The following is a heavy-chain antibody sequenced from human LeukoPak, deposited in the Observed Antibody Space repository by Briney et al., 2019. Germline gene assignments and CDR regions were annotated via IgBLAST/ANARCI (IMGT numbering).Heavy chain of an antibody. D-gene: IGHD1-1*01. V-gene: IGHV3-21*01. Sequence: GGSLRLCCTASGFTFSNYTMNWIRQAPGKGLEWVSSISSGSTYMYYADSVKGRFTISRDNAKNSLYLQMNSLRAGDTAVYYCARDAYKWNDARWFGPWGQGTLVTVSS. CDR2: ISSGSTYM. CDR3: ARDAYKWNDARWFGP. CDR1: GFTFSNYT. J-gene: IGHJ5*02.